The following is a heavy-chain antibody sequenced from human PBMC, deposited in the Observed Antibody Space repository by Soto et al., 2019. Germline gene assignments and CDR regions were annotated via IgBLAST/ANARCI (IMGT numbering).Heavy chain of an antibody. CDR2: IRSKANSYAT. J-gene: IGHJ3*02. Sequence: PGGALRLSCGASGVTFSGSAMHWGRQASGKGLEWVGRIRSKANSYATAYAASVKGRFTISRDDSKNTAYLQMNSLKTEDTAVYYCTSSYGDYGSLSFDIWGQGTMVTVSS. CDR3: TSSYGDYGSLSFDI. D-gene: IGHD4-17*01. CDR1: GVTFSGSA. V-gene: IGHV3-73*01.